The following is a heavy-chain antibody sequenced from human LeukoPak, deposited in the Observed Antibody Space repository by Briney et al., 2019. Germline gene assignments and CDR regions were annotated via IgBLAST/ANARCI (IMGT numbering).Heavy chain of an antibody. CDR3: ANRRPYSGSPSFDY. D-gene: IGHD1-26*01. CDR1: GFTVNDHA. V-gene: IGHV4-59*02. CDR2: IYYSGST. J-gene: IGHJ4*02. Sequence: LRLSCAGSGFTVNDHAMHWVRQAPGKGLEWIGYIYYSGSTYYNPSLKSRVIISVDKSTNQFSLKLSSVTAADTAVYYCANRRPYSGSPSFDYWGQGTLVTVSS.